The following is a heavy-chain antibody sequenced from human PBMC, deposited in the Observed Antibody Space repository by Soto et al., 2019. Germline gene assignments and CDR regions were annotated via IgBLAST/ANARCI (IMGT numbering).Heavy chain of an antibody. CDR2: IIPIFGTA. J-gene: IGHJ6*02. CDR3: ASDLGYCSSTSCYLVYGMDV. V-gene: IGHV1-69*01. D-gene: IGHD2-2*01. CDR1: GGTFSSHA. Sequence: QVQLVQSGAEVKKPGPSVNLSCQASGGTFSSHAISWVRQAPGQGLEWMGGIIPIFGTANYAQKFQGRVTITADESTSTAYMELSSLRSEDTAVYYCASDLGYCSSTSCYLVYGMDVWGQGTTVTVSS.